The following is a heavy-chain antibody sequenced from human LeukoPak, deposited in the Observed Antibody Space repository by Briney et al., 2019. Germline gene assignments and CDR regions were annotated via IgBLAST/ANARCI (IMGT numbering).Heavy chain of an antibody. V-gene: IGHV4-59*12. D-gene: IGHD2-21*01. J-gene: IGHJ4*02. Sequence: PSETLSLTCSVSGGFNTHYYWTWIRQPPGKELEWIGYIYHSGSTKYNPSLKSRVTISVDTSKNQFSLKLSSVTAADTAVYYCAFAGDYWGQGTLVTVSS. CDR2: IYHSGST. CDR3: AFAGDY. CDR1: GGFNTHYY.